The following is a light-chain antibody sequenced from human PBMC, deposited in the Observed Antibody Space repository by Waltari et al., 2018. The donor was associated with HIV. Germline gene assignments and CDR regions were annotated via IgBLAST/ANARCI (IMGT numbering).Light chain of an antibody. CDR3: QQVNGYPLT. CDR2: ATS. J-gene: IGKJ4*01. CDR1: QNIYSY. Sequence: DIQLTQSPSFLSASVGDRVTITCRASQNIYSYLAWYQQKPGRAPQALIYATSTLQSGVPSRFSGSGSGTEFALTITNLQPDDFATYYCQQVNGYPLTFGGGTTVEI. V-gene: IGKV1-9*01.